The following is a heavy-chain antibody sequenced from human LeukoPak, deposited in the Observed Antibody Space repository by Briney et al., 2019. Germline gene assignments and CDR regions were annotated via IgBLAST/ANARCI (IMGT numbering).Heavy chain of an antibody. CDR3: ARTYYYGSGSYLGPHYDWFDP. V-gene: IGHV1-18*01. J-gene: IGHJ5*02. CDR1: GYTFTSYG. Sequence: ASVKVSCKASGYTFTSYGISWVRQAPGQGLEWMGWISAYNGNTNYAQKLQGRVTMTTDTSTSTAYMELRSLRSDDTAVYYCARTYYYGSGSYLGPHYDWFDPWGQGTLVTVSS. D-gene: IGHD3-10*01. CDR2: ISAYNGNT.